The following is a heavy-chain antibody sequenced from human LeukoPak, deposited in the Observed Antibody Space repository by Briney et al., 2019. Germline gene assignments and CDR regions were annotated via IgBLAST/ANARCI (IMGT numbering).Heavy chain of an antibody. CDR1: GFTVSSNY. CDR2: ISGSGSGGST. CDR3: ARHVVAVGFDY. D-gene: IGHD3-22*01. J-gene: IGHJ4*02. Sequence: GGSLRLSCAASGFTVSSNYMSWVRQAPGKGLEWVSNISGSGSGGSTYYADSVKGRFTISRDNSKNTLYLQMNSLRVEDTAVYYCARHVVAVGFDYWGQGTLVTVSS. V-gene: IGHV3-66*04.